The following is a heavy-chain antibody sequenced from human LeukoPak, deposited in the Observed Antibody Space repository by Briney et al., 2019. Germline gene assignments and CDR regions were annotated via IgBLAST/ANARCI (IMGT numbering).Heavy chain of an antibody. CDR3: ARVGGSGSYFDL. J-gene: IGHJ4*02. CDR1: GYTFTGYY. D-gene: IGHD1-26*01. V-gene: IGHV1-2*02. CDR2: INPNSGGT. Sequence: ASVKVSCKASGYTFTGYYIHWVRQAPGQGLEWMGWINPNSGGTNSAQRFQGRVTMTRDTSISTAYMELSRLRSDDTAVYYCARVGGSGSYFDLRGQGTLVTISS.